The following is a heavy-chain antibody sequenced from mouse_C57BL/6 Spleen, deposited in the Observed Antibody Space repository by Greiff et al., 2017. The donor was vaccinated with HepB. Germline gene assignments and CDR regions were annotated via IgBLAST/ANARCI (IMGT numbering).Heavy chain of an antibody. CDR3: ARSPYYYGSSYVWYFDV. D-gene: IGHD1-1*01. V-gene: IGHV1-55*01. CDR1: GYTFTSYW. CDR2: IYPGSGST. J-gene: IGHJ1*03. Sequence: QVQLKQPGAELVKPGASVKMSCKASGYTFTSYWITWVKQRPGQGLEWIGDIYPGSGSTNYNEKFKSKATLTVDTSSSTAYMQLSSLTSEDSAVYYCARSPYYYGSSYVWYFDVWGTGTTVTVSS.